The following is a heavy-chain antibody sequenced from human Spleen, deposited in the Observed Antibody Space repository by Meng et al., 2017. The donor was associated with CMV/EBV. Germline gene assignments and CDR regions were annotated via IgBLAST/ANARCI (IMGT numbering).Heavy chain of an antibody. CDR3: ATVPGLGYCSSTSCYTGGY. J-gene: IGHJ4*02. CDR2: INHSGST. D-gene: IGHD2-2*02. V-gene: IGHV4-34*01. CDR1: GGSFSGYY. Sequence: ESLKISCAVYGGSFSGYYWSWIRQPPGKGLEWIGEINHSGSTYYNPSLKSRVTISVDTSKNQFSLKLSSVTAADTAVYYCATVPGLGYCSSTSCYTGGYWGQGTLVTVSS.